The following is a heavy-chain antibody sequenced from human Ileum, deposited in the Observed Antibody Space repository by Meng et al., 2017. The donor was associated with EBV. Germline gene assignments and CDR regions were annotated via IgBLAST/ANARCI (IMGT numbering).Heavy chain of an antibody. CDR3: AKNGEKYFEY. V-gene: IGHV4-4*02. CDR2: MSDSGIT. J-gene: IGHJ4*02. CDR1: SGPINVINW. Sequence: QPQVSSLVLSNPSGAMSYTFAVSSGPINVINWWSWVPQSPEKGLEWIGEMSDSGITHYNPSLKSRVTISADKSNNQFSLKLTSVTSADTAVYFCAKNGEKYFEYWGQGTLVTVSS.